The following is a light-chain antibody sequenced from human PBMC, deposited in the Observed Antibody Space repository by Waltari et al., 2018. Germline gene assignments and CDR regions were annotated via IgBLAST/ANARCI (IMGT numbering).Light chain of an antibody. J-gene: IGKJ4*01. CDR3: QQRSNWLT. CDR1: QSFSSY. V-gene: IGKV3-11*01. CDR2: EAS. Sequence: EIVLTQSPATLSLSPGERATPSCKASQSFSSYLAEYQQNPGQATRLLIYEASNRATGIPVRFSGSGSGTDFTLTISSLEPEDFAVYYCQQRSNWLTFGGGTKVEIK.